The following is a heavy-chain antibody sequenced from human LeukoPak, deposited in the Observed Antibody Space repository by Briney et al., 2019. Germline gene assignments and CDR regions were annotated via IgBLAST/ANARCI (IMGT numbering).Heavy chain of an antibody. CDR2: IKSDGITT. J-gene: IGHJ2*01. Sequence: RTGGSLRLSCAASGFAFSSYWMHWVRRAPGKGLVWVSRIKSDGITTTYADSVKGRFTISRDNAKNTLYLQMNRLRVDDTAVYYCARGVWHYDLWGRGTLVTVSS. CDR1: GFAFSSYW. CDR3: ARGVWHYDL. V-gene: IGHV3-74*01.